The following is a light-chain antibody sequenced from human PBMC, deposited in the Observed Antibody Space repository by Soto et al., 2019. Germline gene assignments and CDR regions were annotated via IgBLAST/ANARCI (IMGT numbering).Light chain of an antibody. V-gene: IGKV3-11*01. J-gene: IGKJ5*01. CDR3: QQRSNWPPIT. CDR2: DAS. Sequence: EIVLTQSPATRSLSPGERATLSCSARQSVSSYLAWYQQKPGQAPRLLIYDASNRATGIPARFSGSVSGTEFALTIRSLEPEDFAVYCGQQRSNWPPITFGQGTRLEIK. CDR1: QSVSSY.